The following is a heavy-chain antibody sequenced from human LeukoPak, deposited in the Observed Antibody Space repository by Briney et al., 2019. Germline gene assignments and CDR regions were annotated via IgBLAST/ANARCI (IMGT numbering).Heavy chain of an antibody. CDR2: IYSDENT. CDR1: GFTVSSNF. J-gene: IGHJ5*02. V-gene: IGHV3-66*01. CDR3: ARLTRYAGDP. Sequence: GGSLRLSCAASGFTVSSNFMSWVRQAPGKGLEWVSVIYSDENTHYADSVKGRFTVSRDNAKNSLYLQMNSLRAEDTAVYYCARLTRYAGDPWGQGTLVIVSS. D-gene: IGHD3-9*01.